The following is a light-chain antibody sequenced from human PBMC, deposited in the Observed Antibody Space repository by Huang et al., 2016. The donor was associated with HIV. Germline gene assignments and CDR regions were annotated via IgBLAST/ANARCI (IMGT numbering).Light chain of an antibody. V-gene: IGKV2D-29*01. CDR1: QSLLHSDGKTH. CDR3: MQTTQLPQT. CDR2: EVS. J-gene: IGKJ2*01. Sequence: DIVLTQTPLPLSVTPGQPASISCKSTQSLLHSDGKTHLYWYLQKPGQPPQLRIYEVSNRFSGGSDRFTGSGSGTDFTLKISRVEAEDVGVYYCMQTTQLPQTFGQGTKLEIK.